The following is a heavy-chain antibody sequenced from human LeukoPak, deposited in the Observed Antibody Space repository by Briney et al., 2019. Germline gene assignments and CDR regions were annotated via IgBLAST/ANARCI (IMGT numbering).Heavy chain of an antibody. CDR3: ARLFGSGWTYYYYGMDV. CDR2: IYPGDSDT. CDR1: GYSFTSYW. V-gene: IGHV5-51*01. D-gene: IGHD6-19*01. J-gene: IGHJ6*02. Sequence: GEPLKISCKGSGYSFTSYWIGWVRQMPGKGLEWMGIIYPGDSDTRYSPSFQGQVTISADKSISTAYLQWSSLKASDTAMYYCARLFGSGWTYYYYGMDVWGQGTTVTVSS.